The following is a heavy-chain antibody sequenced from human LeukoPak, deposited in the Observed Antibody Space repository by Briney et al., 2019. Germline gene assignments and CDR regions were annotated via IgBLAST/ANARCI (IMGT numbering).Heavy chain of an antibody. V-gene: IGHV3-7*01. Sequence: PGGSLRLSCAASGFTFSSYWMSWVRQAPGKGLEWVANIKQDGSEKYYVDSVKGRFTISRDNAKNSLYLQMNSLRAEDTAVYYCARDSGSYSSDAFDIWGQGTMVTVSS. CDR3: ARDSGSYSSDAFDI. CDR2: IKQDGSEK. J-gene: IGHJ3*02. D-gene: IGHD1-26*01. CDR1: GFTFSSYW.